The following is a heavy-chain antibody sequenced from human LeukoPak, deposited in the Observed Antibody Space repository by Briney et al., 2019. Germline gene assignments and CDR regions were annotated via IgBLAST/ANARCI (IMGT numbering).Heavy chain of an antibody. CDR1: GDTFTSYG. J-gene: IGHJ4*02. V-gene: IGHV1-18*01. Sequence: SSVKVSCKASGDTFTSYGISWVRQAPGQGLEWMGWISAYNGNTNYAQKLQGRVTMTTDTSTSTAYMDVRSLRSDDTAVYYCATAHDYGDYQDYRGQGTLVTVSS. CDR3: ATAHDYGDYQDY. D-gene: IGHD4-17*01. CDR2: ISAYNGNT.